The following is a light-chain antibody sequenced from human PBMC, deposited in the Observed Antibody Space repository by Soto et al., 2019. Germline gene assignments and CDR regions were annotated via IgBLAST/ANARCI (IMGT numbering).Light chain of an antibody. CDR1: QSISSW. J-gene: IGKJ2*01. CDR2: KAS. V-gene: IGKV1-5*03. Sequence: DIPMTQSPSTLSASVGDRVTITCRASQSISSWLAWYQQKPGKAPKLLIYKASSLESGVQSRFSGSGSGTEFTLTSSSLQPDDFATYYRQQYNSYPYTFGQGTKLEIK. CDR3: QQYNSYPYT.